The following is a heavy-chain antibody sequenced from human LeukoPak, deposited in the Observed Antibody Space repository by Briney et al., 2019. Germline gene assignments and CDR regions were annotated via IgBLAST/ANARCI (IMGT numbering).Heavy chain of an antibody. D-gene: IGHD6-13*01. V-gene: IGHV3-30*18. CDR1: GFTFSSYG. Sequence: PGGSLRLSCAASGFTFSSYGMHWVRQAPGKGLEWVAVISYDGSNKYYADSVKGRFTISRDNSKNTLYLQMNSLRAEDTAVYYCAKEEYISSWYPSDYWGQGTLVTVSP. CDR3: AKEEYISSWYPSDY. J-gene: IGHJ4*02. CDR2: ISYDGSNK.